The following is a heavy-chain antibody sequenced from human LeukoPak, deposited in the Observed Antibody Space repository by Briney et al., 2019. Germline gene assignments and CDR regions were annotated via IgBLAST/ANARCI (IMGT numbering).Heavy chain of an antibody. CDR2: ISGSGGST. CDR3: AKDLQIRFLEWFPPVFDY. V-gene: IGHV3-23*01. D-gene: IGHD3-3*01. Sequence: GSLRLSCAASGFTFSSYAMSWVRQAPGRGLEWVSAISGSGGSTYYADSAKGRFTISRENSKNTLYLQMNSLRAEDTAVYYCAKDLQIRFLEWFPPVFDYWGQGTLVAVSS. J-gene: IGHJ4*02. CDR1: GFTFSSYA.